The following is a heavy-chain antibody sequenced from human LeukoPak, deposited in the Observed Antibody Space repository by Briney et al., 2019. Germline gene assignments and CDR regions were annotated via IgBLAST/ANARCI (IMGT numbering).Heavy chain of an antibody. J-gene: IGHJ4*02. Sequence: SETLTLTCTLSGHSISSNSFYWGWIRQPPGKGLEWIGSIYYGGSTFYNSSLKSRVRISVDTSQNQFSLKMSSVTAADTAAYYCARLAHPPWLTNTHFDYWGQGILVTVSS. CDR1: GHSISSNSFY. CDR2: IYYGGST. V-gene: IGHV4-39*01. CDR3: ARLAHPPWLTNTHFDY. D-gene: IGHD3-22*01.